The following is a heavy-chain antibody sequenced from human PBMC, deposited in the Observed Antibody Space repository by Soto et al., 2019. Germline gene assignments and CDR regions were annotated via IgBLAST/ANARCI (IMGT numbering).Heavy chain of an antibody. D-gene: IGHD2-8*02. CDR1: GVSFSGYY. CDR2: INHSGST. Sequence: QVQLQQWGAGLLKPSETLSLTCAVYGVSFSGYYWTWIRQHPGTGLEWIGEINHSGSTNYNPSLKSRVTISVDTSKNQFSLKLTSVTAADTAVYYCARDKITGLFDYWGQGTLVTVSS. V-gene: IGHV4-34*01. J-gene: IGHJ4*02. CDR3: ARDKITGLFDY.